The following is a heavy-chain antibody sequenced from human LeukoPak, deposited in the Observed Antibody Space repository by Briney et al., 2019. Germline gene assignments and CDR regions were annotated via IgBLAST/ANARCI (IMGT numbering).Heavy chain of an antibody. CDR2: ISAYNGNT. Sequence: GASVKVSCKASGYTFTSYGISWVRRAPGQGLEWMGWISAYNGNTNYAQKLQGRVTMTTDTSTSTAYMELRSLRSDDTAVYYCARDGITIFGVVTNNWFDPWGQGTLVTVSS. V-gene: IGHV1-18*01. CDR1: GYTFTSYG. J-gene: IGHJ5*02. D-gene: IGHD3-3*01. CDR3: ARDGITIFGVVTNNWFDP.